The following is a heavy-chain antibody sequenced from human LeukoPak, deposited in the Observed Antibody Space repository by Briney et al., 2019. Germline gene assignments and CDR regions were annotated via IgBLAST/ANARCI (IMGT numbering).Heavy chain of an antibody. CDR2: IPYDGSNK. CDR1: GSIFSSYG. V-gene: IGHV3-30*02. Sequence: GGSLRLSCAASGSIFSSYGMHWVRQAPGKGLEWVAFIPYDGSNKYYADSVKGRFTISRDNSKNTLYLQMNSLRAEDTAVYYCAKDVGVRTTVGYFDHWGQGTLVTVSS. CDR3: AKDVGVRTTVGYFDH. D-gene: IGHD4-11*01. J-gene: IGHJ4*02.